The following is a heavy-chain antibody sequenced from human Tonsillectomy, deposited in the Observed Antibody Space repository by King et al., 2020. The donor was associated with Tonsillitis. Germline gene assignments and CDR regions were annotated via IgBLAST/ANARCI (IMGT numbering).Heavy chain of an antibody. J-gene: IGHJ4*02. D-gene: IGHD3-9*01. CDR1: GFPFSSYT. V-gene: IGHV3-30-3*01. CDR3: ARDNAILTGSLDYFDY. CDR2: ISYDGSNK. Sequence: VQLVESGGGVVQPGRSLRLSCAVSGFPFSSYTFHWVRQAPGKGLEWVALISYDGSNKYYADSVKGRFTISRDNSKNTLYLQLNSLRTEDTAVYYCARDNAILTGSLDYFDYWGQGTLVTVSS.